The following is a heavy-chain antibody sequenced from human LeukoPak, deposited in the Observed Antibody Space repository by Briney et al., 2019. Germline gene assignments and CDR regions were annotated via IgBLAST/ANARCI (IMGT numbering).Heavy chain of an antibody. CDR2: TSGSGGST. J-gene: IGHJ4*02. Sequence: GGSLRLSCAASAFTFSGYAMSWVRQAPGKGLEWVSATSGSGGSTYYADSVKGRFTISRDKSNNTLYLQMNSLRAEDTAVYYCAKGRGSSWYSIDYWGQGTLVTVSS. D-gene: IGHD6-13*01. CDR3: AKGRGSSWYSIDY. CDR1: AFTFSGYA. V-gene: IGHV3-23*01.